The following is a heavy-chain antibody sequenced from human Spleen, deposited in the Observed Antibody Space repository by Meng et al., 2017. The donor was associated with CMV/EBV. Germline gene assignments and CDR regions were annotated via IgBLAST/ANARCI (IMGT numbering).Heavy chain of an antibody. V-gene: IGHV6-1*01. CDR1: GDSVSSKSVA. Sequence: SQTLSLTCVISGDSVSSKSVAWNWIRQSPSRGLEWLGRTYYRSKWYNDYAVSVKSRITINPDTSKNQFSLQLNSVTPEDTAVYYCARAHSSSWYKYYYYGMDVWGQGTTVTVSS. CDR3: ARAHSSSWYKYYYYGMDV. J-gene: IGHJ6*02. CDR2: TYYRSKWYN. D-gene: IGHD6-13*01.